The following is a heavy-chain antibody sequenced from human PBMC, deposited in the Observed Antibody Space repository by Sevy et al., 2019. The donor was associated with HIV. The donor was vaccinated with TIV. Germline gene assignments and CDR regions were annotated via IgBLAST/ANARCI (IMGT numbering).Heavy chain of an antibody. Sequence: GGSLRLSCAASGFTFSAYNMIWVRRAPGKGLEWVSVISGSGDNTYYADSVKGRFTISRDNSKNTLYLQMNGLRAEDTAVYYCAKVQWLPTRWFDPWGQGTLVTVSS. J-gene: IGHJ5*02. CDR3: AKVQWLPTRWFDP. CDR2: ISGSGDNT. V-gene: IGHV3-23*01. CDR1: GFTFSAYN. D-gene: IGHD6-19*01.